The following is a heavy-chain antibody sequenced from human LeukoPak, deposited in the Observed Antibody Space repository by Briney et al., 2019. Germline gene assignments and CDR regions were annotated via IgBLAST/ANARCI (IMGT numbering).Heavy chain of an antibody. Sequence: SETLSLTCAVYGGSFSGYYWSWIRQPPGKGLEWTGEINHSGSTNYNPSLKSRVTISVDTSKNQFSLKLSSVTAADTAVYYCARVGGNYDSSGYYPYYFDYWGQGTLVTVSS. CDR2: INHSGST. CDR3: ARVGGNYDSSGYYPYYFDY. V-gene: IGHV4-34*01. J-gene: IGHJ4*02. CDR1: GGSFSGYY. D-gene: IGHD3-22*01.